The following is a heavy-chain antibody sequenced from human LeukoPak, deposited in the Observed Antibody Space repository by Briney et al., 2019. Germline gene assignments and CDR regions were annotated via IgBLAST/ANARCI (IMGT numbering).Heavy chain of an antibody. CDR3: SSYYYGSGSHNDY. V-gene: IGHV3-73*01. CDR2: IRSKANSYAT. Sequence: GGSLRLSCAASGFTFSGSIMHRVRQASGKGLEWIGLIRSKANSYATAYAASVRGRFTISRDDSKNTAYLQMKSLKTEDTAVYYCSSYYYGSGSHNDYWGQGTLVTVSS. D-gene: IGHD3-10*01. J-gene: IGHJ4*02. CDR1: GFTFSGSI.